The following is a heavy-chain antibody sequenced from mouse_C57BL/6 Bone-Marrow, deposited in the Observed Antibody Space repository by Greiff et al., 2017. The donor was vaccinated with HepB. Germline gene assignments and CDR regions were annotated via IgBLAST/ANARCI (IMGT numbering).Heavy chain of an antibody. CDR3: ARVRDWDAMDY. V-gene: IGHV3-6*01. Sequence: EVHLVESGPGLVKPSQSLSLTCSVTGYSITSGYYWNWIRQFPGNKLEWMGYISYDGSNNYNPSLKNRISITRDTSKNQFFLKLNSVTTEDTATYYCARVRDWDAMDYWGQGTSVTVSS. CDR2: ISYDGSN. J-gene: IGHJ4*01. D-gene: IGHD4-1*01. CDR1: GYSITSGYY.